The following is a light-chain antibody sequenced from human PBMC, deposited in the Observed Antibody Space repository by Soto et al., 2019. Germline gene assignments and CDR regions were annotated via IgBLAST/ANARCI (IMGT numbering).Light chain of an antibody. CDR2: DVS. CDR1: QSVDSD. J-gene: IGKJ5*01. Sequence: EFVLTQSPDTLSLSPGERATLSCRASQSVDSDLLWYQQKPGQPPRLLIFDVSNGATGTPARFSGSGSGTDFTLTISSLEPEDFAVYYCRHRGSWPITFGQGTRLDIK. CDR3: RHRGSWPIT. V-gene: IGKV3-11*01.